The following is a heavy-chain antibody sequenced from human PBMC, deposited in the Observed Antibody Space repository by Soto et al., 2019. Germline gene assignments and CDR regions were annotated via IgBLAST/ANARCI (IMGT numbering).Heavy chain of an antibody. Sequence: XGTLALTFPVSGGSVSSSDWWSWFRQPPAKGLEWIGEIYHSGSANYNPSLKSRVTISVDKSKNQFSLKLSSVTAADTAVYYCARDRDILTGYDAFDIWGQGTMVTVSS. V-gene: IGHV4-4*02. J-gene: IGHJ3*02. CDR2: IYHSGSA. CDR3: ARDRDILTGYDAFDI. D-gene: IGHD3-9*01. CDR1: GGSVSSSDW.